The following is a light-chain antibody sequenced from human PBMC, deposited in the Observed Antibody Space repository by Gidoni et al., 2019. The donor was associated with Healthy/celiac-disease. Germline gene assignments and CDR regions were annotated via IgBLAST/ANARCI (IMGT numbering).Light chain of an antibody. V-gene: IGKV2-28*01. J-gene: IGKJ2*01. CDR1: QSLLHTNRYNS. CDR2: LGS. CDR3: MQALQTPYT. Sequence: DLVLTQSPLSLPVTPGEPASISCRSSQSLLHTNRYNSLDWYLQKPGQAPQLLIYLGSNRASGVPERFSGSGSGTDFTLKISRVEAEDVGVYYCMQALQTPYTFGQGTKLEIK.